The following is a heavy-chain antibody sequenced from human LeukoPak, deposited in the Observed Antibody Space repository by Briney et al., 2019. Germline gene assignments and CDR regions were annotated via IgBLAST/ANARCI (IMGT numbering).Heavy chain of an antibody. V-gene: IGHV3-49*03. CDR3: TSASMNGGVLSAFDI. CDR1: GFTLGVYA. CDR2: IRSRAYGVTT. J-gene: IGHJ3*02. D-gene: IGHD2-8*02. Sequence: SGGSLRLSCTASGFTLGVYAMSWFPQAPGKGGEGGGFIRSRAYGVTTEYAASVKGRFTISSDDSKLIAYLQMNSLNTEATAVYYCTSASMNGGVLSAFDIWGQGAMVTVSS.